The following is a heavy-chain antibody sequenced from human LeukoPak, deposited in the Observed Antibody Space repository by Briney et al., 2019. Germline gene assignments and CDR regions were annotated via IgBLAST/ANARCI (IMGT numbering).Heavy chain of an antibody. CDR1: GGSISSGDYY. D-gene: IGHD6-19*01. V-gene: IGHV4-30-4*08. Sequence: SQTLSLTCTVSGGSISSGDYYWSWIRQPPGKGLEWIGYIYYSGSTYYNPSLKSRVTISVDTSKNQFSLKLSSVTAADTAVYYCASLTTTSGWRSYYYYMDVCGKGTTVTVSS. CDR2: IYYSGST. J-gene: IGHJ6*03. CDR3: ASLTTTSGWRSYYYYMDV.